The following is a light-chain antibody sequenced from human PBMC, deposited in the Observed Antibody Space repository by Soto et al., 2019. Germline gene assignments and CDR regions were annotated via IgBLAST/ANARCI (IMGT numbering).Light chain of an antibody. CDR1: QSVTSNY. V-gene: IGKV3-20*01. J-gene: IGKJ1*01. CDR3: QHYVTSLTT. Sequence: EIVLTQSPGTLSLSPGERATLSCGASQSVTSNYLAWYQQKPGQAPRLLIFGASIRVTGIPGRFIGSGSGTDFTLTISRLEPEDFAVYYCQHYVTSLTTFGQGTKVDIK. CDR2: GAS.